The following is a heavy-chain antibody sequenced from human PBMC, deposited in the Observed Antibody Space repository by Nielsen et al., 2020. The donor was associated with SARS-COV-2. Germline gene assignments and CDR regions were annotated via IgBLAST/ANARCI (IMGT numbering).Heavy chain of an antibody. D-gene: IGHD5-18*01. V-gene: IGHV3-53*04. J-gene: IGHJ4*02. CDR3: ARDGYSYGSD. CDR1: GFTFSSYS. Sequence: GGSLRLSCAASGFTFSSYSMNWVRQAPGKGLEWVSVIYSGGSTYYADSVKGRFTISRHNSKNTLYLQMNSLRAEDTAVYYCARDGYSYGSDWGQGTLVTVSS. CDR2: IYSGGST.